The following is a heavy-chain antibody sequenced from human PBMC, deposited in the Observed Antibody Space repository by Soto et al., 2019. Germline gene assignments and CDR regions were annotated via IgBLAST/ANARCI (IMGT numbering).Heavy chain of an antibody. Sequence: GGSLRLSCAASEFTFSSYPMSWVRQAPGKGLEWVSAITGSGGFTNYADSVKGRFTISRDNSKNTLFLQMNSLRAEDTAVYYCAKDRDTVTAYDAYDMWGQGTMVTVSS. CDR2: ITGSGGFT. CDR1: EFTFSSYP. V-gene: IGHV3-23*01. CDR3: AKDRDTVTAYDAYDM. D-gene: IGHD2-21*02. J-gene: IGHJ3*02.